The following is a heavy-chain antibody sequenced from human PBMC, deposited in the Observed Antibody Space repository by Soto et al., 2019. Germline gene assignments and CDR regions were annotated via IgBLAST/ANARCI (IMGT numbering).Heavy chain of an antibody. J-gene: IGHJ4*02. CDR3: ARSRAGYNFDY. D-gene: IGHD5-12*01. V-gene: IGHV4-59*01. CDR2: IYYSGST. CDR1: GGSISSYY. Sequence: SETLSLTCTVSGGSISSYYWSWIRQPPGKGLEWIGYIYYSGSTNYNPSLKSRVTISVDTSKNQFSLKLSSVTAADTAVYYCARSRAGYNFDYWGQGTLVTVSS.